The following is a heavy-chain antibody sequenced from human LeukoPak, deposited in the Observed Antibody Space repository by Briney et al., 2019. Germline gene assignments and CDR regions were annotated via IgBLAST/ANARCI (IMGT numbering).Heavy chain of an antibody. Sequence: SETLSLTCTVSGGSISRGDYYWNWIRQPPGKGLEWIGYIYYSGSTYYNPSLKSRVTISVDTSKNQFSLKLSSVTAADTAVYYCARGIGYCSGGSCHHRYFHYWGQGTLVTVSS. CDR2: IYYSGST. J-gene: IGHJ4*02. D-gene: IGHD2-15*01. CDR3: ARGIGYCSGGSCHHRYFHY. CDR1: GGSISRGDYY. V-gene: IGHV4-30-4*01.